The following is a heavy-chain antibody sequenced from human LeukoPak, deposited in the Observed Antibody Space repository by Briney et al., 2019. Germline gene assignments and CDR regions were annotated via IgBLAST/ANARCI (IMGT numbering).Heavy chain of an antibody. J-gene: IGHJ3*02. D-gene: IGHD3-10*01. CDR3: ASSMVRGAPGAFDI. CDR1: GGTFSSYA. Sequence: SATVSCKASGGTFSSYAISWVRQAPGQGLEWMGGIIPIFGTANYAQKFQGRVTVTADESTSTAYMELSSLRSEDTAVYYCASSMVRGAPGAFDIWGQGTMVTVSS. CDR2: IIPIFGTA. V-gene: IGHV1-69*13.